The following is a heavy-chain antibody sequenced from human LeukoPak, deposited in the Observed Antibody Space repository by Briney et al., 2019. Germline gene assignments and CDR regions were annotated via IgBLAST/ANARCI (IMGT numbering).Heavy chain of an antibody. CDR2: ISSSSSTI. D-gene: IGHD3-22*01. CDR1: GFTFSSYS. Sequence: GGSLRLSCAASGFTFSSYSMNWVRQAPGKGPEWVSYISSSSSTIYYADSVKGRFTISRDNAKNSLYLQMNSLRAEDTAVYYCARDYYYDSSGYPDYWGQGTLVTVSS. J-gene: IGHJ4*02. V-gene: IGHV3-48*04. CDR3: ARDYYYDSSGYPDY.